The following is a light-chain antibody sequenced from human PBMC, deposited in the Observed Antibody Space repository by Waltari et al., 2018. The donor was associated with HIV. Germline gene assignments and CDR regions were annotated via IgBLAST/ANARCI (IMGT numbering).Light chain of an antibody. CDR1: RSNLGAGFD. V-gene: IGLV1-40*01. J-gene: IGLJ2*01. CDR2: GNT. Sequence: QSVLTQPPSVSGAPGQRVTMSCTGNRSNLGAGFDLHWYQHLPDMAPKLLHYGNTGRPSGVPDRFSGSKSGASASLAITGLQAEDEGDYYCQSYDSSLSAVVFGGGTKLTVL. CDR3: QSYDSSLSAVV.